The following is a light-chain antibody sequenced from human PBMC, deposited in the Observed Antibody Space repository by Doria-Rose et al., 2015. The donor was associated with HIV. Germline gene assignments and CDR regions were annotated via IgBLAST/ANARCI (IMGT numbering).Light chain of an antibody. Sequence: TQSPGTLSLSPGERATLSCRASQRVKSSYLAWYQQKPGQAPRLLIYDASTRSTGIPDRFSGSGSGTDFTLTISRLEPEDVAVYYCQQYGTSRCTFGQGTRLEMK. CDR1: QRVKSSY. CDR3: QQYGTSRCT. V-gene: IGKV3-20*01. J-gene: IGKJ5*01. CDR2: DAS.